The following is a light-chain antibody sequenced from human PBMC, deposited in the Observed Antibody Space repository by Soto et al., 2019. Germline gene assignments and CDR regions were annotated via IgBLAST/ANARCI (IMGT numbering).Light chain of an antibody. Sequence: DIQVTRSPSPPSASVGDRVTITCRASQSITNLLAWYQQKPGKAPKLLIYDVSSLESGVPSRFSGSGSGTEFTLTISSLQPDDFASYYCQQYDSYWTFGQGTKVDIK. CDR1: QSITNL. V-gene: IGKV1-5*01. J-gene: IGKJ1*01. CDR3: QQYDSYWT. CDR2: DVS.